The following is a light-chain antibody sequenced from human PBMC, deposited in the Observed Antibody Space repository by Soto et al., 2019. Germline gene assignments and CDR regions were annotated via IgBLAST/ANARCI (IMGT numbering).Light chain of an antibody. J-gene: IGLJ1*01. CDR3: CSYTRSGPLS. CDR1: SSDIGDYNY. Sequence: QSVLTQPASVPGSPGQAITISCVGTSSDIGDYNYVSWYQQHPGKVPKVIIYDVSHRPSGVSYRFSATKSGNTASLTISGLQAEDEADYYCCSYTRSGPLSFGTGTKVTVL. V-gene: IGLV2-14*01. CDR2: DVS.